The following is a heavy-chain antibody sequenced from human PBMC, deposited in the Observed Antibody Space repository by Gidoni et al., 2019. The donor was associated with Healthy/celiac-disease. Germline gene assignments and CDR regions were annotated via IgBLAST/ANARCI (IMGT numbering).Heavy chain of an antibody. Sequence: QVQLVQSGAEVKKPGASVKVSCKASGYTFTRYYMHWVRQAPGQGLEWMGIINPSGGSTSYAQKFQGRVTMTRDTSTSTVYMELSSLRSEDAAVYYCASPVDIVYGMDVWGQGTTVTVSS. CDR1: GYTFTRYY. D-gene: IGHD5-12*01. CDR2: INPSGGST. CDR3: ASPVDIVYGMDV. J-gene: IGHJ6*02. V-gene: IGHV1-46*01.